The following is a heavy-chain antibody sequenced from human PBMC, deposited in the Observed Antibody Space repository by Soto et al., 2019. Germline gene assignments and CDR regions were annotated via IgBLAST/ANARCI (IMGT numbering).Heavy chain of an antibody. V-gene: IGHV3-48*02. Sequence: GGSLRLSCAASGFTFSSYSMNWVRQAPGKGLEWVSYISSSSSTIYYADSVKGRFTISRDNAKNSLYLQMNSLRDEDTAVYYCAREIPLEIYDYGGPRYYYGMDVWGQGTTVTVSS. J-gene: IGHJ6*02. CDR2: ISSSSSTI. CDR3: AREIPLEIYDYGGPRYYYGMDV. CDR1: GFTFSSYS. D-gene: IGHD4-17*01.